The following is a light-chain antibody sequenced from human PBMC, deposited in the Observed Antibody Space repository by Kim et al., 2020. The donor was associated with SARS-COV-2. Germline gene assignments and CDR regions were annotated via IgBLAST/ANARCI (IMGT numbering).Light chain of an antibody. CDR2: EAF. CDR3: QQYGSSPYS. V-gene: IGKV3-20*01. CDR1: QSVGSSL. J-gene: IGKJ2*03. Sequence: EIVLTQSPGTLSLSPGERATPSCRASQSVGSSLLAWYQQKPGQAPRLLIYEAFKRVAGIPDRFSGSGSGTDFTLTISRPEPEDFAMYYCQQYGSSPYSFGQETKLEI.